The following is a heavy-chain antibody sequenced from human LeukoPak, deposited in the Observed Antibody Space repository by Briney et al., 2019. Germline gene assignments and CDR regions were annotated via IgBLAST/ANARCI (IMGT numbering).Heavy chain of an antibody. V-gene: IGHV4-39*01. D-gene: IGHD6-13*01. CDR3: ARHGRQLVVRGYNWFDP. CDR1: GGSISSSSYY. CDR2: IYYSGST. J-gene: IGHJ5*02. Sequence: SETLSLTCTVSGGSISSSSYYWGWIRQPPGKGLEWIGSIYYSGSTYYNPSLKSRVTISVDTSKNQFSLKLSSVTAADTAVYYCARHGRQLVVRGYNWFDPWGQGTLVTVSS.